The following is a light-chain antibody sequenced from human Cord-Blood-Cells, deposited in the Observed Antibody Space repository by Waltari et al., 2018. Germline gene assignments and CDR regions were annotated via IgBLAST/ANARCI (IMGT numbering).Light chain of an antibody. CDR2: AAS. V-gene: IGKV1-39*01. Sequence: DIQLTQSPSPLSASVGDRVTTTCRPSQSISSYLNWYQQKPGKAPKLLIYAASSLQSGVPSRFSGSGSGTDFTLTISSLQPEDFATYYCQQSYSTPLTFGGGTKVEIK. CDR1: QSISSY. CDR3: QQSYSTPLT. J-gene: IGKJ4*01.